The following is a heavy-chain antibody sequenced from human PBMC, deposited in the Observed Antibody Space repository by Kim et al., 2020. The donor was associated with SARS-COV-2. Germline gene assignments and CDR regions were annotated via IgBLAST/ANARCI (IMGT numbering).Heavy chain of an antibody. CDR1: GGSISSSSYY. V-gene: IGHV4-39*01. CDR2: IYYSGST. D-gene: IGHD3-10*01. CDR3: ARRLLWFRELSGGVDY. Sequence: SETLSLTCTVSGGSISSSSYYWGWIRQPPGKGLEWIGSIYYSGSTYYNPSLKSRVTISVDTSKNQFSLKLSSVTAADTAVYYCARRLLWFRELSGGVDYWGQGTLVTVSS. J-gene: IGHJ4*02.